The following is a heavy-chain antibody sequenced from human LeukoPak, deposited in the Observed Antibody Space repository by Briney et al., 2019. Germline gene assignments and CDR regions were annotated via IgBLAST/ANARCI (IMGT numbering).Heavy chain of an antibody. V-gene: IGHV4-61*02. J-gene: IGHJ3*01. Sequence: SETLSLTCTVSGGSISSGSYYWNWIRQPAGKGLEWIGRIYTSGSTNYSPSLNSRVTISVDTSKNQFSLKLRSVTAADTAVYYCARISSSNWYNERGAFDVWGQGTMVTVSS. D-gene: IGHD6-13*01. CDR2: IYTSGST. CDR3: ARISSSNWYNERGAFDV. CDR1: GGSISSGSYY.